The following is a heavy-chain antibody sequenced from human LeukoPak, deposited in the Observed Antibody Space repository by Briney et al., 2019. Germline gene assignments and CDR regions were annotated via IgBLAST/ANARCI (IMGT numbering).Heavy chain of an antibody. CDR2: IYYSGST. Sequence: PSETLSLTCTVSGGSISSYYWTWIRQAPGKGLEWIGYIYYSGSTNYNPSLKSRVTISVDTSKNQFSLKLTSVTAADTAVYYCARGAFGIVVVPTYMDVWGKGTTVTVSS. V-gene: IGHV4-59*01. D-gene: IGHD2-2*01. CDR1: GGSISSYY. J-gene: IGHJ6*03. CDR3: ARGAFGIVVVPTYMDV.